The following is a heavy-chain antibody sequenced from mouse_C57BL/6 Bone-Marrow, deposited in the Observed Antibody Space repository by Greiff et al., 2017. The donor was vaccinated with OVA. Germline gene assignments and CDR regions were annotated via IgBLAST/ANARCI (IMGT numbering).Heavy chain of an antibody. V-gene: IGHV1-50*01. CDR2: IDPSDSYT. Sequence: VQLQQPGAELVKPGASVKLSCKASGYTFTSYWMQWVKQRPGQGLEWIGEIDPSDSYTNYNQKFKGKATLTVDTSSSTAYMQLSSLTSEDSAVYYCASPYYYGSSPLAMDYWGQGTSVTVSS. CDR1: GYTFTSYW. CDR3: ASPYYYGSSPLAMDY. J-gene: IGHJ4*01. D-gene: IGHD1-1*01.